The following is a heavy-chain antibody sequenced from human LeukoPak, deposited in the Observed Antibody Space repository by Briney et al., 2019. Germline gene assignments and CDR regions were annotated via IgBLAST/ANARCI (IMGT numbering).Heavy chain of an antibody. V-gene: IGHV4-38-2*02. Sequence: SETLSLTCTVSGYSISSGYYWGWIRQPPGKGLEWIGSIYHSGSTYYNPSLKSRVTISVDTSKNQFSLKLSSVTAADTAVYYCARHPRGYDYVWGSYRYSNWFDPWGQGTLVTVSS. CDR3: ARHPRGYDYVWGSYRYSNWFDP. J-gene: IGHJ5*02. CDR2: IYHSGST. CDR1: GYSISSGYY. D-gene: IGHD3-16*02.